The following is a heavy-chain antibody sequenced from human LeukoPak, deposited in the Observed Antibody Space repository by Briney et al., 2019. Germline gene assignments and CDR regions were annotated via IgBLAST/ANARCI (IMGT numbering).Heavy chain of an antibody. CDR2: IRYDGTNK. CDR3: ARDRSGYSSMDV. V-gene: IGHV3-30*02. J-gene: IGHJ6*03. D-gene: IGHD5-18*01. CDR1: GFTFSNYG. Sequence: AGGSLRLSCAASGFTFSNYGMHWVRQAPGKGLEWVAFIRYDGTNKYYADSVKGRFTISRDNSKNTLYLQMNSLRAEDTAVYYCARDRSGYSSMDVWGKGTTVTISS.